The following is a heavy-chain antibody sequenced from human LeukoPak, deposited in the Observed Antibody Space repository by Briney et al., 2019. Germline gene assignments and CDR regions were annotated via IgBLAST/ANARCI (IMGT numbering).Heavy chain of an antibody. CDR1: GGSISSYY. V-gene: IGHV4-59*01. CDR2: IYYSGST. Sequence: SETLSLTRTVSGGSISSYYWSWIRQPPGKGLEWIGYIYYSGSTNYNPSLKSRVTISVDTSKNQFSLKLSSVTAADTAVYYCARGEFWSGYYSYDYWGQGTLVTVSS. D-gene: IGHD3-3*01. CDR3: ARGEFWSGYYSYDY. J-gene: IGHJ4*02.